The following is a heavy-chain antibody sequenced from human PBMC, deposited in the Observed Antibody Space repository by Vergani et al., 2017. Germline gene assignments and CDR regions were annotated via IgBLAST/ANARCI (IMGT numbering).Heavy chain of an antibody. CDR2: KCDDGNNK. J-gene: IGHJ5*02. D-gene: IGHD1-14*01. Sequence: QVQLVESGGGVVQPGRSLRLSCAASGFTFNQYGMHWVRQAPGKGLEWVAVKCDDGNNKQYADSVKGRFTISRDNSKSTRYLQMDSLRDEDTGVYYCARDLRLLYNRFDPWGQGTLVTVSS. V-gene: IGHV3-33*01. CDR3: ARDLRLLYNRFDP. CDR1: GFTFNQYG.